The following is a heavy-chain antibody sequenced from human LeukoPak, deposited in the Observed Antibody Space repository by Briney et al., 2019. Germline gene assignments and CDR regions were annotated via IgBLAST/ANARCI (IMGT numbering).Heavy chain of an antibody. Sequence: SGTLSLTCAVSGGSISSSNWWSWVRQPPGKGLEWIGRIYTSGSTNYNPSLKSRVTISVDTSKNQFSLKLSSVTAADTAVYYCARTDYYGSGSYCIAFWGQGTLVTVSS. V-gene: IGHV4-4*02. CDR2: IYTSGST. D-gene: IGHD3-10*01. CDR3: ARTDYYGSGSYCIAF. J-gene: IGHJ4*02. CDR1: GGSISSSNW.